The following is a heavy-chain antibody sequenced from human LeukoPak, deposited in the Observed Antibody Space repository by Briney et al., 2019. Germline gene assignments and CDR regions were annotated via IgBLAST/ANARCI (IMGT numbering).Heavy chain of an antibody. J-gene: IGHJ4*02. V-gene: IGHV5-51*01. CDR3: ARPMCHYDTNCYYYYFDY. CDR1: GYRFTSYW. D-gene: IGHD3-22*01. CDR2: IYPDDSDT. Sequence: GESLKISCGASGYRFTSYWIGWVRQMPGKGLEWMGIIYPDDSDTRYSPSFQGQVTISADKSFNTAYLQWSSLKASDTAIYYCARPMCHYDTNCYYYYFDYWGQGTLVTVSS.